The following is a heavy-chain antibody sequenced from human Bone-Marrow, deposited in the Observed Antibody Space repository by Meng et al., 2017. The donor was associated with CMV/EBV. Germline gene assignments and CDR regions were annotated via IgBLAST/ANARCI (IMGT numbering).Heavy chain of an antibody. CDR2: INTNTGNP. CDR3: ARDRTGDCSSTSCYNYYYYYGMDV. CDR1: GYTFTSYA. J-gene: IGHJ6*02. D-gene: IGHD2-2*02. Sequence: ASVKVSCKASGYTFTSYAMNWVRQAPGQGLEWMGWINTNTGNPTYAQGFTGRFVFSLDTSVSTAYLQICSLKAEDTAVYYCARDRTGDCSSTSCYNYYYYYGMDVWGQGTTVTVSS. V-gene: IGHV7-4-1*01.